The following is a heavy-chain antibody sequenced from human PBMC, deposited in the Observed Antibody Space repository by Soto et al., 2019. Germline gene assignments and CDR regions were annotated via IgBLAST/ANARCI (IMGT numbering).Heavy chain of an antibody. CDR2: MNPSSGNT. CDR1: GYTFTSYD. Sequence: ASVKVSCKASGYTFTSYDINWVRQATGQGLEWMGWMNPSSGNTGYAQKFQGRVTMTRNTSISTAYMELSSLRSEDTAVYYCARGQWCGGDCYYYYYYGMDVWGQGTTVTVSS. V-gene: IGHV1-8*01. J-gene: IGHJ6*02. CDR3: ARGQWCGGDCYYYYYYGMDV. D-gene: IGHD2-21*02.